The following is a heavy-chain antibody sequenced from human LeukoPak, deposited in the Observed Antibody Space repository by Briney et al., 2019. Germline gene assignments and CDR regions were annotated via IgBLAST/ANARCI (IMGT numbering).Heavy chain of an antibody. CDR2: INPNSGGT. V-gene: IGHV1-2*02. Sequence: ASVKVSSKASGYTFTSYGISWVRQAPGQGLEWMGWINPNSGGTNYAQKFQGRVTMTRDTSITTAYMELTSLRSDDTAVYYCARDLFYSVSGTYYNVGRVFNYWGQGTLVTVSS. CDR3: ARDLFYSVSGTYYNVGRVFNY. CDR1: GYTFTSYG. D-gene: IGHD3-10*01. J-gene: IGHJ4*02.